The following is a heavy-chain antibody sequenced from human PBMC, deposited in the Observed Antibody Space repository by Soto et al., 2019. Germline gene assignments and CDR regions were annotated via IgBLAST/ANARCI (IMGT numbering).Heavy chain of an antibody. CDR1: GYTFSNFG. D-gene: IGHD5-18*01. V-gene: IGHV1-18*01. CDR2: ISGYQGNT. J-gene: IGHJ6*02. CDR3: ARYQGYGFGWSSSSGMDV. Sequence: QVQLVQSGAEVMTPGASVKVSCKASGYTFSNFGLSWVRQSPGQGLEWMGWISGYQGNTNSAEKLQGRVTMTTDTSTRTAYREVRSLTSEYTAVYYCARYQGYGFGWSSSSGMDVWGQGTTVTVSS.